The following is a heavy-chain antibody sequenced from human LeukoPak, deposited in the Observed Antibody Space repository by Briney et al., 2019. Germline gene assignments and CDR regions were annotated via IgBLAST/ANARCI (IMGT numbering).Heavy chain of an antibody. V-gene: IGHV4-39*01. Sequence: PSETLSLTCNVSGGSISTTTNSWGWAWIRQRPTKGLEWIGSIYYGGSPYYTSSLKSRVTISVDTSKNQFSLKLASLTAADTAVYYCARRYDFWSGYPPPLDYWGQGTLVTVSS. CDR1: GGSISTTTNS. CDR3: ARRYDFWSGYPPPLDY. D-gene: IGHD3-3*01. CDR2: IYYGGSP. J-gene: IGHJ4*02.